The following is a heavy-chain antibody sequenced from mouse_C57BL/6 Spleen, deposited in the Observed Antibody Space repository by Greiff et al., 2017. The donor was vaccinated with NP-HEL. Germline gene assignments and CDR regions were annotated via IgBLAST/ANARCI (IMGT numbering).Heavy chain of an antibody. J-gene: IGHJ2*01. CDR3: ARAGSDGYDY. D-gene: IGHD2-3*01. Sequence: QVQLKESGAELVRPGASVKLSCKASGYTFTDYYINWVKQRPGQGLEWIARIYPGSGNTYYNEKFKGKATLTAEKSSSTAYMQLSSLTADDSAVYCCARAGSDGYDYWGQGTTLTVSS. V-gene: IGHV1-76*01. CDR1: GYTFTDYY. CDR2: IYPGSGNT.